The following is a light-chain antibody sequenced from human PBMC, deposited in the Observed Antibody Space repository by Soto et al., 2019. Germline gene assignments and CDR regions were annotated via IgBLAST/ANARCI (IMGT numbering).Light chain of an antibody. CDR3: QRYYNTPPYT. V-gene: IGKV4-1*01. J-gene: IGKJ2*01. CDR1: QNVLYKSNNENY. Sequence: DIVMTQSPDSLAVSLGERATIKSKSSQNVLYKSNNENYLAWFQQKPGQPPKLLIYWASTRKSGVPDRFTGSGSGSNFTLTISSLQAEDVAVYYCQRYYNTPPYTFGQGTRLEI. CDR2: WAS.